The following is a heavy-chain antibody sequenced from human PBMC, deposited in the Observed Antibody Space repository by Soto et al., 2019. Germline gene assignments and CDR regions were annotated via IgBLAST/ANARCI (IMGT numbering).Heavy chain of an antibody. Sequence: PSENLSLTCIVSGESISSSSYYWGWIRQPPGKGLEWIGSIYYSGRTYYNPSFKSRVTISIDTSKNQFSLKLSSVTATDTAVYYCARQRTTVVTQAYFDHCGQGALVTVSS. CDR2: IYYSGRT. CDR1: GESISSSSYY. J-gene: IGHJ4*02. D-gene: IGHD2-21*02. CDR3: ARQRTTVVTQAYFDH. V-gene: IGHV4-39*01.